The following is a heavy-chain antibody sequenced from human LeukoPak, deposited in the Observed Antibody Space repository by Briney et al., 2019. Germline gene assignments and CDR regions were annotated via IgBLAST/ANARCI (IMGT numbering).Heavy chain of an antibody. CDR2: INESGDT. CDR1: NGSLSGYD. Sequence: SETLSVTCAVYNGSLSGYDWSWIRQSPGKGLEWIGEINESGDTNYNPSLKSRIIISVDKSKTQFSLKLRSLTAADTAVFYCARGLYWGSAGNGICYMDVWGKGTTVTVSS. CDR3: ARGLYWGSAGNGICYMDV. J-gene: IGHJ6*03. D-gene: IGHD2-8*02. V-gene: IGHV4-34*01.